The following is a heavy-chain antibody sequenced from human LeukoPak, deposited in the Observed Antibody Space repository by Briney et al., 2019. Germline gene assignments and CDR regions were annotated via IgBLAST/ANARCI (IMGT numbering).Heavy chain of an antibody. Sequence: SETLSLTCTVSGGSISSSRDYWAWLPQPPGKGLEWIGEINHSGSTNYNPSLKSRVTISVDTSKNQFSLKLSSVTAADTAVYYCARGGYSSGWYWVRSYFDYWGQGTLVTVSS. V-gene: IGHV4-39*07. CDR2: INHSGST. CDR3: ARGGYSSGWYWVRSYFDY. D-gene: IGHD6-19*01. CDR1: GGSISSSRDY. J-gene: IGHJ4*02.